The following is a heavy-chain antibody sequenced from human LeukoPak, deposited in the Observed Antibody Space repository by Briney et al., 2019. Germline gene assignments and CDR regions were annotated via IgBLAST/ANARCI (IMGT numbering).Heavy chain of an antibody. V-gene: IGHV3-23*01. CDR2: ISGSGGST. CDR1: GFTFSSYA. J-gene: IGHJ6*02. CDR3: AKDTVTKAIYYYYYGMDV. Sequence: GGSLRLSCAASGFTFSSYAMSWVRQAPGKGLECVSAISGSGGSTYYADSVKGRFTISRDNSKNTLYLQMNSLRAEDTAVYYCAKDTVTKAIYYYYYGMDVWGQGTTVTVSS. D-gene: IGHD4-17*01.